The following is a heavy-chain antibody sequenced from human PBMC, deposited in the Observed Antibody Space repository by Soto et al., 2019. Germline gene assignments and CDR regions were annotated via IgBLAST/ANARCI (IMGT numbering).Heavy chain of an antibody. CDR1: GGTFSSYA. CDR2: IIPIFGTA. V-gene: IGHV1-69*12. CDR3: ALWGGYCSGGSCPTLYFQH. Sequence: QVQLVQSGAEVKKPGSSVKVSCKASGGTFSSYAISWVRQAPGQGLEWMGGIIPIFGTANYAQKFQGRVTITADESTSTAYMELSSLRSEDTAVYYCALWGGYCSGGSCPTLYFQHWGQGTLVTVSS. D-gene: IGHD2-15*01. J-gene: IGHJ1*01.